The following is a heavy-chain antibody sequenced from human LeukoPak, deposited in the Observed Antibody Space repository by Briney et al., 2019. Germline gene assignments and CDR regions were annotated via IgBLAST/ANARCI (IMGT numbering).Heavy chain of an antibody. V-gene: IGHV3-30*02. CDR3: AKDRLEYSSSGYYYMDV. D-gene: IGHD6-6*01. CDR1: GFTFSSYG. CDR2: IRYNGSNK. Sequence: GGSLRLSCAASGFTFSSYGMHWVRQAPGKGLEWVAFIRYNGSNKYYADSVKGRFTISRDNSKNTLYLQMNSLRAEDTAVYYCAKDRLEYSSSGYYYMDVWGKGTTVTVSS. J-gene: IGHJ6*03.